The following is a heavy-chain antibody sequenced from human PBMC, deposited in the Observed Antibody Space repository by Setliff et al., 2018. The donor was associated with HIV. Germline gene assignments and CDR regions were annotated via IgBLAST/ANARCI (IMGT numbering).Heavy chain of an antibody. V-gene: IGHV3-11*04. D-gene: IGHD3-16*02. J-gene: IGHJ4*02. Sequence: LSLTCAVSGYSISSGYYWGWIRQPPGKGLEWISYISSSGGTIYYADSVKGRFTISRDNAKKSLYLQMNSLRGEDTAIYYCARDRIPKRGYTYREPDFDSWGQGTLVTVSS. CDR3: ARDRIPKRGYTYREPDFDS. CDR1: GYSISSGYY. CDR2: ISSSGGTI.